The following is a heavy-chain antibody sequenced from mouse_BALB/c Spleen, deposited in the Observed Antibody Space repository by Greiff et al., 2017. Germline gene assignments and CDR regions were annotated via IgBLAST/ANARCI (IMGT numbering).Heavy chain of an antibody. J-gene: IGHJ3*01. CDR3: ARADYAY. CDR2: ISNGGGST. D-gene: IGHD2-13*01. V-gene: IGHV5-12-2*01. Sequence: EVHLVESGGGLVQPGGSLKLSCAASGFTFSSYTMSWVRQTPEKRLEWVAYISNGGGSTYYPDTVKGRFTISRDNAKNTLYLQMSSLRSEDTAMYYCARADYAYWGQGTLVTVSA. CDR1: GFTFSSYT.